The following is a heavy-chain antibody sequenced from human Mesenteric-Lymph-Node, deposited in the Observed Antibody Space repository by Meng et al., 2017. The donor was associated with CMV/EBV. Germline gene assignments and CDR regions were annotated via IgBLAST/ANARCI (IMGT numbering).Heavy chain of an antibody. CDR3: ARERFTVTTYWFDP. V-gene: IGHV1-18*04. D-gene: IGHD4-11*01. CDR2: ISAYNGNT. Sequence: ASVKVSCKASGYTFTDYYIHWVRQAPGQGLEWMGWISAYNGNTNYAQKLQGRVTMTTDTSTSTAYMELRSLRSDDTAVYYCARERFTVTTYWFDPWGQGTLVTVSS. J-gene: IGHJ5*02. CDR1: GYTFTDYY.